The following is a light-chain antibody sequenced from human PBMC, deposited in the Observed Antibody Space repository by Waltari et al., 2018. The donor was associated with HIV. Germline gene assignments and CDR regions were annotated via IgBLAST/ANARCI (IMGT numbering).Light chain of an antibody. Sequence: QSALTQSASVSGSPGQSITISCTGTSSDVGSYNLVSWYQQHPGKAPKVMIYEVSKRPSGVSNRFSGSTSGNTASLTISGLQAEDEADYYCCSYAGSSTFWVFGGGTKLTVL. V-gene: IGLV2-23*02. CDR1: SSDVGSYNL. CDR3: CSYAGSSTFWV. CDR2: EVS. J-gene: IGLJ3*02.